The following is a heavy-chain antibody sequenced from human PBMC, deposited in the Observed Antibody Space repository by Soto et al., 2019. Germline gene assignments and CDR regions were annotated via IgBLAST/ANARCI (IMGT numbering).Heavy chain of an antibody. J-gene: IGHJ4*02. CDR3: ARAPRGIAVAGKAFDY. V-gene: IGHV1-2*04. CDR2: INPNSGGT. CDR1: GYTFTGYY. Sequence: ASVKVSCKASGYTFTGYYMHWVRQAPGQGLEWMGWINPNSGGTNYAQKFQGWVTMTRDTSISTAYMELSRLRSDDTAVYYCARAPRGIAVAGKAFDYWGQGTLVTVSS. D-gene: IGHD6-19*01.